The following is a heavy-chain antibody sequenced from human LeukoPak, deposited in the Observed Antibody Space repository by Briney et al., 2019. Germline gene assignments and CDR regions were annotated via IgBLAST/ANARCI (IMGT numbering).Heavy chain of an antibody. D-gene: IGHD2-2*01. J-gene: IGHJ4*02. Sequence: EASVKVSWKASGGTISSYAISWVRQAPGQGLEWMGGIIPIFGTANYAQKFQGRVTITADESTSTAYMELSSLRSEDTAVYYCARDLEVVPAGYGGSSWYGFGYWGQGTLVTVSS. CDR1: GGTISSYA. V-gene: IGHV1-69*01. CDR3: ARDLEVVPAGYGGSSWYGFGY. CDR2: IIPIFGTA.